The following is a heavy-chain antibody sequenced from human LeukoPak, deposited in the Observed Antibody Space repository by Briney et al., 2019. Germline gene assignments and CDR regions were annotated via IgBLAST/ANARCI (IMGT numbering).Heavy chain of an antibody. CDR3: AREYYGSGSYYDGYYFDF. CDR1: GDTFNSYA. J-gene: IGHJ4*02. D-gene: IGHD3-10*01. CDR2: IIPAFGTT. V-gene: IGHV1-69*06. Sequence: SVKVSCKVSGDTFNSYAVAWVRQAPGQGLEWMGLIIPAFGTTHYAQRFQGRVTITSDKSTTTAYMELGSLRSEDTAVYYCAREYYGSGSYYDGYYFDFWGQGTLVTASS.